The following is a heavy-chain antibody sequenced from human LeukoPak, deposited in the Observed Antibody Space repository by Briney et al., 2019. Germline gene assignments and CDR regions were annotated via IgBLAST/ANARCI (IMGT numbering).Heavy chain of an antibody. CDR2: FDPEDGET. CDR1: GYTLTELS. Sequence: GASVKVSCKVSGYTLTELSMHWVRQAPGKGLEWMGGFDPEDGETIYAQKFQGRVTMTEDTSTDTAYMELSSLRSEDTAVYYFATVVPAAISWFDPWGQGTLVTVSS. D-gene: IGHD2-2*01. J-gene: IGHJ5*02. V-gene: IGHV1-24*01. CDR3: ATVVPAAISWFDP.